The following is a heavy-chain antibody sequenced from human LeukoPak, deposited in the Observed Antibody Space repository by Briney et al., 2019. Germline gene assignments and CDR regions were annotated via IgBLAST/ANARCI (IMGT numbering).Heavy chain of an antibody. CDR1: GYSFSTYS. V-gene: IGHV3-21*01. D-gene: IGHD3-22*01. CDR2: ISTGSSYI. CDR3: ARSFYDSSGYPNFDY. J-gene: IGHJ4*02. Sequence: PGGSLRLSCGASGYSFSTYSMNWVRQAPGKGLEWVSFISTGSSYIYYADSVKGRFTISRDNAKKSLYLQMNSLRAEDTAVYFCARSFYDSSGYPNFDYWGQGTLVTVSS.